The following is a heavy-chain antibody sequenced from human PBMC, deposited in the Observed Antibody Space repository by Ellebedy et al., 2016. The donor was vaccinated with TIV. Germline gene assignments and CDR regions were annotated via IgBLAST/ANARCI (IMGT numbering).Heavy chain of an antibody. CDR2: IHSGGST. CDR1: GFTVSSNY. CDR3: ARSRDYDTPLDY. D-gene: IGHD3-22*01. J-gene: IGHJ4*02. Sequence: GESLKISCAASGFTVSSNYMSWVRQAPGKGLEWVTVIHSGGSTYYADSVKGRLTISRDNSKNTLYLQMNSLTVEDTGVYYCARSRDYDTPLDYWGQGTLVTVSS. V-gene: IGHV3-53*01.